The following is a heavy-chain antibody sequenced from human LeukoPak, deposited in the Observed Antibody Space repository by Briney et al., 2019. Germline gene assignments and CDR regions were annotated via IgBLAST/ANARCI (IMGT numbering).Heavy chain of an antibody. V-gene: IGHV3-30*04. CDR1: GLTFSSYA. CDR2: ISYDGSNK. Sequence: GRSLRLSCAASGLTFSSYAMHWVRQAPGKGLEWVAVISYDGSNKYYADSVKGRFTISRDNSKNTLYLQMNSLRAEDTAVYYCARDSGRGFFFDYWGQGTLVTVSS. D-gene: IGHD3-10*01. J-gene: IGHJ4*02. CDR3: ARDSGRGFFFDY.